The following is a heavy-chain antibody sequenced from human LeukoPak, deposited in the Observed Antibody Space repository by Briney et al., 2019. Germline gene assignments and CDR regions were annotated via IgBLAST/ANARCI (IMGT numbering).Heavy chain of an antibody. CDR3: ARDFSSSWLQDY. CDR2: IWYDGSNK. J-gene: IGHJ4*02. D-gene: IGHD6-13*01. Sequence: GGSLRLSCAASGFTFSSYGMPWVRQAPGKGLEWVAVIWYDGSNKYYADSVKGRFTISRDNSKNTLYLQMNSLRAEDTAVYYCARDFSSSWLQDYWGQGTLVTVSS. V-gene: IGHV3-33*01. CDR1: GFTFSSYG.